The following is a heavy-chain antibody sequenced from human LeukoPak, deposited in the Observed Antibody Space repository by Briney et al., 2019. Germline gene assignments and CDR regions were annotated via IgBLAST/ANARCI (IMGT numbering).Heavy chain of an antibody. V-gene: IGHV3-23*03. CDR1: GCTFSGYG. J-gene: IGHJ4*02. CDR2: IYGGGGVI. D-gene: IGHD5-12*01. CDR3: AKDRVPDSGYDIDY. Sequence: PGGSLRLSCAASGCTFSGYGMYWVRQAPRKGLEWVAGIYGGGGVIKYADSVKGRFTISRDNSENILYLQMDSLRVEDTAIYYCAKDRVPDSGYDIDYWGQGTLVTVSS.